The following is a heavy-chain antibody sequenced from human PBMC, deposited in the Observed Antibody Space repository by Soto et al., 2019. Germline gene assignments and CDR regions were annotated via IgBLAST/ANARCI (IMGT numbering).Heavy chain of an antibody. J-gene: IGHJ4*02. CDR1: GGSFSGYY. CDR2: INHSGST. CDR3: ARGAPTPVYF. D-gene: IGHD3-9*01. V-gene: IGHV4-34*01. Sequence: SETLSLTCAVYGGSFSGYYWSWIRQPPGKGLEWIGEINHSGSTNYNPSLKSRVTISVDTSKNQFSLKLSSVTAADTAVYYCARGAPTPVYFWGQGTLVTVSS.